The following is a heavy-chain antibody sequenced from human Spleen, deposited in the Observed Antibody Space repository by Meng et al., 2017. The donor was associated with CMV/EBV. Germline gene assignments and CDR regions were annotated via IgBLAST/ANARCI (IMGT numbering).Heavy chain of an antibody. CDR3: ARGRNYGSGSQYFFDF. J-gene: IGHJ4*02. D-gene: IGHD3-10*01. CDR1: GYTFTRTY. CDR2: IDPNGGVS. V-gene: IGHV1-46*01. Sequence: SGYTFTRTYLHWGRQAPGQGLEWMGIIDPNGGVSRYAHRFQGRVTVTRDTSTNTVYMELSSLKSEDTAVYYCARGRNYGSGSQYFFDFWGQGTLVTVSS.